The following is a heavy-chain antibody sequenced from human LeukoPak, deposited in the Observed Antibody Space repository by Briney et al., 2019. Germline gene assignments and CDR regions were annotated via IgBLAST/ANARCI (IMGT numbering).Heavy chain of an antibody. CDR3: ARGGLSGYCTSTSRYRGPLFDP. D-gene: IGHD2-2*02. V-gene: IGHV1-69*04. CDR1: GGTFSSYA. J-gene: IGHJ5*02. CDR2: IIPILGIA. Sequence: GSSVKVSCKASGGTFSSYAISWVRQAPGQGLEWMGRIIPILGIANYAQKFQGRVTITADKSTSTAYMELSSLRSEDTAVYYCARGGLSGYCTSTSRYRGPLFDPWGQGTLVTVSS.